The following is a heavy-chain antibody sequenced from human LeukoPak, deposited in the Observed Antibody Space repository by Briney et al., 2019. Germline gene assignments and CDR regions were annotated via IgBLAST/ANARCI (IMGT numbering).Heavy chain of an antibody. CDR3: AKGTFGGVIFVSASYFDY. CDR1: GFTFSSYA. V-gene: IGHV3-23*01. D-gene: IGHD3-16*02. J-gene: IGHJ4*02. CDR2: ISGSGGST. Sequence: GGSLRLSCAASGFTFSSYAMSWVRQAPGKGLEWVSAISGSGGSTYYADSVKGRFTISRDNSKNTLYLQMNSLRAEDTAVYYSAKGTFGGVIFVSASYFDYWGQGTLVTVSS.